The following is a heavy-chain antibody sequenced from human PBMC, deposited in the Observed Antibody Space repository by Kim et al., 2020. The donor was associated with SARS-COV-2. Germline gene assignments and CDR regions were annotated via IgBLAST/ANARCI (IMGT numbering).Heavy chain of an antibody. D-gene: IGHD1-26*01. CDR1: GFTFSNAW. Sequence: GGSLRLSCAASGFTFSNAWMSWVRQAPGKGLEWVGRIKSKTDGGTTDYAAPVKGRFTISRDDSKNTLYLQMNSLKTEDTAVYYCTTAREVGATDYYYYGMDVWSQGNTVTVSS. CDR3: TTAREVGATDYYYYGMDV. J-gene: IGHJ6*02. CDR2: IKSKTDGGTT. V-gene: IGHV3-15*01.